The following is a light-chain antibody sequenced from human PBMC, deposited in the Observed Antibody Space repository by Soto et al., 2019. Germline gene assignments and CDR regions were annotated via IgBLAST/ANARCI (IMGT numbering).Light chain of an antibody. Sequence: IQLTQSPSSVSASVGDRVTIXXRASQGISSYLAWYQQKPGKAPKLXXYAASTLQSGVPSRFSGSGSGTDFTLTISSLQPEDFATYYCQQLNSYPPWTFGQGTKVDIK. CDR3: QQLNSYPPWT. J-gene: IGKJ1*01. CDR2: AAS. CDR1: QGISSY. V-gene: IGKV1-9*01.